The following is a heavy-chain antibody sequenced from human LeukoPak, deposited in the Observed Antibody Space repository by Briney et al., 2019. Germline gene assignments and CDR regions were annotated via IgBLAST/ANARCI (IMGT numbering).Heavy chain of an antibody. D-gene: IGHD5-18*01. CDR1: GGSISSGSYY. V-gene: IGHV4-61*02. CDR2: IYTSGST. CDR3: ARAGSMVSAMVTWTDY. J-gene: IGHJ4*02. Sequence: SQTLSLTCTVSGGSISSGSYYWSWIRQPAGKGLEWIGRIYTSGSTNYNPSLKSRVTISVDTSKNQFSLKLSSVTAADTAVYYCARAGSMVSAMVTWTDYWGQGTLVTVSS.